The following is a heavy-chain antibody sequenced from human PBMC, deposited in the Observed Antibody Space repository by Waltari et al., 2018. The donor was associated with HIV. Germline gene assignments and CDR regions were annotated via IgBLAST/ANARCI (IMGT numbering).Heavy chain of an antibody. J-gene: IGHJ4*02. Sequence: QVHLVQSGSELKKPGASVKVSCKASGYTFTNFAMNWVRQAPGQGLEWMGWINAKTGNTTYAQGFTGRFVFSLDTSVTTAYLQINSLKAEDTAVYYCGRGPGRSVDYWGQGTLVTVSS. CDR3: GRGPGRSVDY. D-gene: IGHD3-10*01. V-gene: IGHV7-4-1*02. CDR2: INAKTGNT. CDR1: GYTFTNFA.